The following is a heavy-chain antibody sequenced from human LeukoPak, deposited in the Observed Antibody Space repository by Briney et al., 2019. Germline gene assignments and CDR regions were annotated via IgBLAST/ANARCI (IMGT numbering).Heavy chain of an antibody. D-gene: IGHD3-10*01. J-gene: IGHJ4*02. V-gene: IGHV1-2*02. CDR2: INPNSGGT. CDR1: GYTFTGYY. Sequence: ASVKVSCKASGYTFTGYYMHWVRQAPGQGLEWMGGINPNSGGTNYAQKFQGRVTMTRDTSISTAYMELSRLRSDDTAVYYCARDMHSSGSYSPLDYWGQGTLVTVSS. CDR3: ARDMHSSGSYSPLDY.